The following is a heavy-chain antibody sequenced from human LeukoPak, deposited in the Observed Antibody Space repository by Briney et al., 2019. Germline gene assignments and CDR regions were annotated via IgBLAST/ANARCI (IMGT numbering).Heavy chain of an antibody. J-gene: IGHJ4*02. CDR2: IYTSGST. CDR3: AESYDFWSGYYLGY. V-gene: IGHV4-4*07. Sequence: SETLSLTCTVSGGSISSYYWSWIRQPAGKGLEWIGRIYTSGSTNYNPSLKSRVTISVDTSKNQFSLQLSSVTAADTAVYYSAESYDFWSGYYLGYWGQGTLVTVSS. D-gene: IGHD3-3*01. CDR1: GGSISSYY.